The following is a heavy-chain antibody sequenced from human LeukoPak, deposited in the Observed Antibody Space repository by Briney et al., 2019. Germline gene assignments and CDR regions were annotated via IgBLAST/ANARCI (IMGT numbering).Heavy chain of an antibody. J-gene: IGHJ4*02. Sequence: ASVKVSCKASGYTSTSYGISWVRQAPGQGLEWMGWISAYNGNTNYAQKLQGRVTMTTDTSTSTAYMELRSLRSDDTAVYYCARALRLGYCSSTSCYASLYWGQGTLVTVSS. CDR1: GYTSTSYG. D-gene: IGHD2-2*01. CDR3: ARALRLGYCSSTSCYASLY. V-gene: IGHV1-18*01. CDR2: ISAYNGNT.